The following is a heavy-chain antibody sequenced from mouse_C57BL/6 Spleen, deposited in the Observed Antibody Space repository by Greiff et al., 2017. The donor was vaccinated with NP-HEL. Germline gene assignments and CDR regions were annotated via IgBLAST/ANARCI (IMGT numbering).Heavy chain of an antibody. CDR2: IYPGDGDT. V-gene: IGHV1-80*01. Sequence: QVQLQQSGAELVKPGASVKISCKASGYAFSSYWMNWVKQRPGKGLEWIGQIYPGDGDTNYNGKFKGKATLTADKSSSTAYMQLSSLTSEDSAVYFCARGDYDYSWFAYWGQGTLVTVSA. J-gene: IGHJ3*01. CDR3: ARGDYDYSWFAY. CDR1: GYAFSSYW. D-gene: IGHD2-4*01.